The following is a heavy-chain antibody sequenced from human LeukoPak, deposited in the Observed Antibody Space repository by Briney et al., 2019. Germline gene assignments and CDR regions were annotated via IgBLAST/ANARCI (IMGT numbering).Heavy chain of an antibody. V-gene: IGHV3-23*01. CDR2: ISGSGGST. CDR1: GFTFSSCA. D-gene: IGHD4-17*01. J-gene: IGHJ4*02. Sequence: GGSLRLSCAASGFTFSSCAMSWVRQAPGKGLEWASTISGSGGSTYYADSVKGRFTISRDNSKNTLYLQMNSLTVEDTAVYYCAKALNRYGDFDYWGQGTLVTVSS. CDR3: AKALNRYGDFDY.